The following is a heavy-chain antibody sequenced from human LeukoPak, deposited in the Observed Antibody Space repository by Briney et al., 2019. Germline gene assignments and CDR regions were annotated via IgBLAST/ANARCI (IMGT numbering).Heavy chain of an antibody. Sequence: SQTLSLTCTVSGGSISSGGYYWSWIRQHPGKGLEWIGYIYYSGSTYYNPSLKSRLTISVDTSKNQFSLKLSSVTAADTAMYYCARIYSSGPRPHWYFDLWGRGTLVTVSS. CDR2: IYYSGST. CDR3: ARIYSSGPRPHWYFDL. CDR1: GGSISSGGYY. J-gene: IGHJ2*01. V-gene: IGHV4-31*03. D-gene: IGHD6-19*01.